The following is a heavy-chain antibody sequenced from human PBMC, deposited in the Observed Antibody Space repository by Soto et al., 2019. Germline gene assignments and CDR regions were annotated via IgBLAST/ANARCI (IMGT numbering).Heavy chain of an antibody. J-gene: IGHJ4*02. CDR1: GFTFTTYA. CDR3: AKDLRPYSRWDSFDS. D-gene: IGHD6-13*01. Sequence: LRLSCAASGFTFTTYAMSWVRQAPGKGLEWVSTIGSLGGSTYYADYVKGRFTISTDNSKNTLFLQMNSLRAEDTAVYYCAKDLRPYSRWDSFDSWGQGNLVTVSS. V-gene: IGHV3-23*01. CDR2: IGSLGGST.